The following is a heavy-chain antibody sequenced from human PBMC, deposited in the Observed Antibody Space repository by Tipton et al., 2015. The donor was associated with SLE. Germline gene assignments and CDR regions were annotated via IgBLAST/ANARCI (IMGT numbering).Heavy chain of an antibody. J-gene: IGHJ6*02. Sequence: LRLSCAASGFTFSSYEMNWFRQPPGEGLEWIGYMYYSGITNYNPSLYSRVSISVDTSRNQFSLRLTSVTAADTAVYYCARSGDYSGIYYYGFDVWGQGTTVTVSS. CDR3: ARSGDYSGIYYYGFDV. CDR2: MYYSGIT. D-gene: IGHD4-11*01. CDR1: GFTFSSYE. V-gene: IGHV4-59*01.